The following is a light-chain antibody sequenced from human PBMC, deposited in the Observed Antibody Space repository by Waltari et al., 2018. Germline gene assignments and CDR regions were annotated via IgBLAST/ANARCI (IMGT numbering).Light chain of an antibody. CDR2: EVT. V-gene: IGLV2-8*01. CDR3: SSYVGGNSYV. J-gene: IGLJ1*01. CDR1: IRDVASYDY. Sequence: QSALTQPPSASGSPGQSVTISCPGTIRDVASYDYVSWYQQHPGKAPRLLLYEVTKRPSGVPDRFSGSKSGSTASLTVSGLQTEDEADYYCSSYVGGNSYVFGTGTKVTVL.